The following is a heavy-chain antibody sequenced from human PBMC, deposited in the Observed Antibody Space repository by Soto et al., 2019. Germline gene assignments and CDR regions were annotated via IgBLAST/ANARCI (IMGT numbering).Heavy chain of an antibody. CDR2: LYSGGST. J-gene: IGHJ3*02. CDR3: ARDRPGDEGDGFDI. CDR1: GLTVSSNY. D-gene: IGHD3-10*01. Sequence: EVQLVETGGGLIQPGGSLRLSCAASGLTVSSNYMNWVRQAPGKGLEWVSVLYSGGSTHYAGSVKRRFIISRDNSKNTVYLQMNSLRVEDTAIYYCARDRPGDEGDGFDIWGHGTMVIVSS. V-gene: IGHV3-53*02.